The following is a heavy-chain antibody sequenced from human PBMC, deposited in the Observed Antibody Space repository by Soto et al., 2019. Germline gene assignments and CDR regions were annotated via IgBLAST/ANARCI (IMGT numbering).Heavy chain of an antibody. J-gene: IGHJ5*02. CDR2: ILSGGGT. V-gene: IGHV4-61*08. Sequence: QVQLQESGPGLVKPSGTLSLTCSVSGGSVSSDAYYWSWIRQPPGKTLEWIGCILSGGGTSTNPSLSRRLSISVYTSRNQFSLRLTSGTASDTGVYFCAKGFSSGWYVASWGRGTLVTVSS. CDR1: GGSVSSDAYY. CDR3: AKGFSSGWYVAS. D-gene: IGHD6-19*01.